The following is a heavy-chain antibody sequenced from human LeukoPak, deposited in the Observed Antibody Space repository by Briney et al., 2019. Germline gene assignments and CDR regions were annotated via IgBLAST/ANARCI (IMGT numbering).Heavy chain of an antibody. V-gene: IGHV3-23*01. Sequence: GGSLRLSCAASGFTFSSYAMSWVRQAPGKGLEWVSAISGSGISTYYADSVKGRFTISRDSSKNTLYLQMNGLRAEDTAVYYCAKRPRAVAEAYFDYWGQGTLVTVSS. CDR2: ISGSGIST. J-gene: IGHJ4*02. D-gene: IGHD6-19*01. CDR3: AKRPRAVAEAYFDY. CDR1: GFTFSSYA.